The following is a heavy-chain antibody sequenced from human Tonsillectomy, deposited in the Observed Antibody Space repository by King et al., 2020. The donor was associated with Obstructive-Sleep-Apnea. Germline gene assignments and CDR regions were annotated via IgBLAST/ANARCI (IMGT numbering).Heavy chain of an antibody. Sequence: VQLVESGGGLVQPGGSLRLSCAASGFTFSSYNMNWVRQAPGKGLEWVAYISSSSDTMYYADSVKGRFTISRDNAKNSLYLQMSNLRAEDTGVYCCARGGWYDWRDRNWFDPWGQGTLVTVSS. CDR1: GFTFSSYN. V-gene: IGHV3-48*04. D-gene: IGHD1-1*01. CDR3: ARGGWYDWRDRNWFDP. CDR2: ISSSSDTM. J-gene: IGHJ5*02.